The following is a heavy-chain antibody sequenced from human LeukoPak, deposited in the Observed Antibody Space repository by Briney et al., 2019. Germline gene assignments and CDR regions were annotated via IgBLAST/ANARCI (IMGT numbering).Heavy chain of an antibody. D-gene: IGHD5-18*01. CDR3: ARGPVTARDNWFDP. CDR2: IYDSGTT. CDR1: GGSISNGGYY. J-gene: IGHJ5*02. Sequence: SQTLSLTCSVSGGSISNGGYYWSWIRQHPGKGLEWIGYIYDSGTTYYNPALQSRVTISVDTSDNQFSLKLSSVTAADTAVYYCARGPVTARDNWFDPWGQGTLVTVSS. V-gene: IGHV4-31*03.